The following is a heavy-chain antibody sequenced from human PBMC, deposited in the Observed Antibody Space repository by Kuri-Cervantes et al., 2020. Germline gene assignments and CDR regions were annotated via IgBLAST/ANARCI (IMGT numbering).Heavy chain of an antibody. V-gene: IGHV3-74*01. Sequence: GESLKISCAASGFTFSSYWMHWVRQAPGKGPVWVSRINSDGSSTNYADSVKGRFTISRDNSKNTLYLQMNSLRAEDTAVYYCARGRYQLLYRMDYWGQGTLVTVSS. J-gene: IGHJ4*02. CDR3: ARGRYQLLYRMDY. D-gene: IGHD2-2*02. CDR2: INSDGSST. CDR1: GFTFSSYW.